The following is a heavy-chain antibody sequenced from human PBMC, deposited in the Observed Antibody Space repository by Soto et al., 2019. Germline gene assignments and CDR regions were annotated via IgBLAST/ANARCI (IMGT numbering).Heavy chain of an antibody. CDR2: INSDGSST. D-gene: IGHD5-12*01. CDR3: AKGYSGYDYAY. Sequence: GGSLRLSCAASGFTFSSYWMHWVRQAPGKGLVWVSRINSDGSSTRYADSVKGRFTISRDNAKNTVYLQMNSLRVEDTAVYFCAKGYSGYDYAYWGQGSLVTVSS. V-gene: IGHV3-74*01. J-gene: IGHJ4*02. CDR1: GFTFSSYW.